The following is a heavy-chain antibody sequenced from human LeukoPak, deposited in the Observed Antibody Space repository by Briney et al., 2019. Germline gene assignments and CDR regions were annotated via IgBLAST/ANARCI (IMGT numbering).Heavy chain of an antibody. Sequence: ASVKVSCKASGYTFTGYYMHWVRQAPGQGLEWMGWINPNSGGTNYAQKFQGRVTMTRDTSISTAYMELSRLRSDDTAVYYCAKNIVVVTAIGYDAFDIWGQGTMVTVSS. V-gene: IGHV1-2*02. CDR2: INPNSGGT. J-gene: IGHJ3*02. CDR3: AKNIVVVTAIGYDAFDI. D-gene: IGHD2-21*02. CDR1: GYTFTGYY.